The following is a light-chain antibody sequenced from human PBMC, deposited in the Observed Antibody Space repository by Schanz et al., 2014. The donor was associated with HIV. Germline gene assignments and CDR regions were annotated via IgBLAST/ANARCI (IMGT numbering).Light chain of an antibody. CDR1: QSVSSAY. J-gene: IGKJ5*01. CDR2: GAS. V-gene: IGKV3-20*01. Sequence: EIVLTQSPGTLSLSPGEGATLSCRASQSVSSAYLAWYQHKPGQAPRLLIYGASSRATGIPDRFSGSGSGTDFTLTISRLEPEDFAVYFCQQYGNSPNTFGQGTRLEIK. CDR3: QQYGNSPNT.